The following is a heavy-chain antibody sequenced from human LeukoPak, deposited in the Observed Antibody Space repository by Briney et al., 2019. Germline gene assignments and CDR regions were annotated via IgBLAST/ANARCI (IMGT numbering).Heavy chain of an antibody. V-gene: IGHV3-48*01. D-gene: IGHD1-26*01. CDR3: ATESGTYSGTCFDY. Sequence: PGGSLRLSCAASGFTFSSYSMNWVRQAPGKGLEWVSYISSSSSTIYYADSVKGRFTISRDNAKNSLYLQMNSLRAEDTAVYYCATESGTYSGTCFDYWGQGNLVTVSS. J-gene: IGHJ4*02. CDR2: ISSSSSTI. CDR1: GFTFSSYS.